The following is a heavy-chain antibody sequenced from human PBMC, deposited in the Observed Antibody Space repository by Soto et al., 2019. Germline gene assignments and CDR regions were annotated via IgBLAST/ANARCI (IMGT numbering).Heavy chain of an antibody. V-gene: IGHV3-9*01. CDR1: GFTFDDYA. J-gene: IGHJ4*02. D-gene: IGHD2-2*01. CDR3: AKVGEYQLLWGYFSY. Sequence: GGSLRLSCAASGFTFDDYAMHWVRQAPGKGLEWVSGISWNSGSIGYADSVKGRFTISRDNAKNSLYLQMNSLRAEDTALYYCAKVGEYQLLWGYFSYWGQGTLVTVSS. CDR2: ISWNSGSI.